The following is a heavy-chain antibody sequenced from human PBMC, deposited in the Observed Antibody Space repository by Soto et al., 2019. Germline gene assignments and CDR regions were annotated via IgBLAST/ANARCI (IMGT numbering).Heavy chain of an antibody. D-gene: IGHD3-9*01. CDR2: INNSGST. V-gene: IGHV4-59*01. CDR1: GGSISSYY. J-gene: IGHJ5*02. CDR3: ARVYFDWLFEPNWFDP. Sequence: SETLSLTCSVSGGSISSYYWSWIRQPPGKGLEWIGYINNSGSTNYNPSLKSRVTISGDASKNQISLKLSSVTAADTAVYYCARVYFDWLFEPNWFDPWGQGTLVTVSS.